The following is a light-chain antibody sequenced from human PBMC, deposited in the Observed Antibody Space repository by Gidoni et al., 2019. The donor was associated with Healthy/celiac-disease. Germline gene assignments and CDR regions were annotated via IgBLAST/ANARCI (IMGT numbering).Light chain of an antibody. CDR3: QQYYSTPRT. Sequence: DFVTTQSPVSLSVFLGERATINCKSSQSVLYSPNKKSYLAWYQQKPGQPPKLLIYWASTRESGVPDRFSGSGSGTDFTLTISSLQAEDVAVYYCQQYYSTPRTFGQGTKVEIK. CDR1: QSVLYSPNKKSY. CDR2: WAS. J-gene: IGKJ1*01. V-gene: IGKV4-1*01.